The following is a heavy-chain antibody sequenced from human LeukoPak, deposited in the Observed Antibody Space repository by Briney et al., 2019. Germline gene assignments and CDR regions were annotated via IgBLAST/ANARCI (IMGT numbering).Heavy chain of an antibody. Sequence: PGGSLRLSCAASGFTFSDSYMTWIRQAPGKGLEWVSYISNSGSSIYYADSVKGRFTTSRDNAKSSLYLQMNSLRAEDTAVYYCARAYVYDILTGYNYMDVWGKGTTVTVSS. J-gene: IGHJ6*03. D-gene: IGHD3-9*01. V-gene: IGHV3-11*04. CDR3: ARAYVYDILTGYNYMDV. CDR2: ISNSGSSI. CDR1: GFTFSDSY.